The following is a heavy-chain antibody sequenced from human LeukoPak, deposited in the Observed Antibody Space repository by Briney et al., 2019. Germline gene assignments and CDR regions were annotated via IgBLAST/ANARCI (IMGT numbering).Heavy chain of an antibody. Sequence: PGRSLRLSCAASGFTLSSYAMSWVRQAPGKGLEWVSGISGSDGSTNYADSVKGRFTISRDNSKNTLYLQMTSLRAEDTAVYFCAKVHTSSWSHWGQGTLVTVSS. CDR1: GFTLSSYA. J-gene: IGHJ4*02. V-gene: IGHV3-23*01. CDR2: ISGSDGST. D-gene: IGHD2-2*01. CDR3: AKVHTSSWSH.